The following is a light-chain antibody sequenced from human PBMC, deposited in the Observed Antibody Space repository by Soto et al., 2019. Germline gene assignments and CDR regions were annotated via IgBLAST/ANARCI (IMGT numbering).Light chain of an antibody. V-gene: IGKV3-20*01. CDR3: XXXXXSPRFT. J-gene: IGKJ3*01. CDR2: GAS. CDR1: QSVSSSY. Sequence: EIVLTQSPGTLSLSPGERATLSCRASQSVSSSYLAWYQQKPGQAPRLLIYGASSRATGIPDRFSGSGSGTDFTLTXXXXXPEXXXXXXXXXXXXSPRFTFGPGTKVDIK.